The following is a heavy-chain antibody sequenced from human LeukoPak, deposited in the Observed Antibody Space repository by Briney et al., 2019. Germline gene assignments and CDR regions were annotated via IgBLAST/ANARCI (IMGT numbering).Heavy chain of an antibody. D-gene: IGHD3-22*01. Sequence: NAGGSLRLSCAASGFTFSSYSMNWVRQAPGRGLEWVSSISSSSSYIYYADSVKGRFTISRDNAKTSLYLQMNSLRAEDTAVYYCARGAREYYYDSSGPFDYWGQGTLVTVSS. J-gene: IGHJ4*02. CDR3: ARGAREYYYDSSGPFDY. CDR1: GFTFSSYS. CDR2: ISSSSSYI. V-gene: IGHV3-21*01.